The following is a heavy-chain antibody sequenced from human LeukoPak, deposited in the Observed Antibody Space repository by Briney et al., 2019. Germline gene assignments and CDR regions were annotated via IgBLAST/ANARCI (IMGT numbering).Heavy chain of an antibody. J-gene: IGHJ4*02. D-gene: IGHD3/OR15-3a*01. V-gene: IGHV3-21*01. CDR1: GFTFSSYS. CDR2: LSSSSSYI. CDR3: ARVFSDFWTGYTFDY. Sequence: GGSLRLSCAASGFTFSSYSMNWVRQAPGKGLEWVSSLSSSSSYIYYADSVKGRFTISRDNAKNSLYLQMNSLRVEDTAVYYCARVFSDFWTGYTFDYWGQGTLVTGSS.